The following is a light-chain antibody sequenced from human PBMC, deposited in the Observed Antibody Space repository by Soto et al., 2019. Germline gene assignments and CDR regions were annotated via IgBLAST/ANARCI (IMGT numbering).Light chain of an antibody. CDR1: SGNIGRNY. CDR2: EHD. J-gene: IGLJ2*01. Sequence: NFMLTQPHSLSESPGKTVTISCTRSSGNIGRNYVQWYRQRPGSAPTTVLYEHDRRPSGVPDRFSGSIDSSSNSASLIISGLRTEDEAEYYCQSYDETTVVFGGGTKLTVL. V-gene: IGLV6-57*04. CDR3: QSYDETTVV.